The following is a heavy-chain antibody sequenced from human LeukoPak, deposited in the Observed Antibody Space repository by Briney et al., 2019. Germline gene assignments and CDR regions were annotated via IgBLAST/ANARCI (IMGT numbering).Heavy chain of an antibody. J-gene: IGHJ4*02. CDR1: GDSFSYFY. V-gene: IGHV4-59*01. D-gene: IGHD3-10*01. CDR3: AKSDYYGASDY. Sequence: SETLSLTCTVSGDSFSYFYWSWIRQPPGKGLEWIGYIYYSGSTSYNPSLKSRVTISVDTFRNQFSLKLTSVTAADTAIYYCAKSDYYGASDYWGQGTLVTVSS. CDR2: IYYSGST.